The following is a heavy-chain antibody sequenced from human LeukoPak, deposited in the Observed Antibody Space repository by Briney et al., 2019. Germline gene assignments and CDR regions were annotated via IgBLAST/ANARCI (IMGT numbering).Heavy chain of an antibody. D-gene: IGHD3-9*01. CDR2: ISYDGSNK. V-gene: IGHV3-30*04. CDR1: GFTFSSYA. CDR3: ARGLRYFDWLGDAFDI. J-gene: IGHJ3*02. Sequence: GGSLRLSCAASGFTFSSYAMHWVRQAPGKGLEWVAVISYDGSNKYYADSAKGRFTISRDNSKNTLYLQMNSLRAEDTAVYYCARGLRYFDWLGDAFDIWGQGTMVTVSS.